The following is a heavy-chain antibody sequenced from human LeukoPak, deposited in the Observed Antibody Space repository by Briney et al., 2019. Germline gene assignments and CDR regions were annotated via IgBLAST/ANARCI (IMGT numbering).Heavy chain of an antibody. Sequence: RASETLSLTCAVSGGSISSSNWWSWVRQPPGKGLEWIGEIYHSGSTNYNPSLKSRVTISVDKSKNQFSLKLSSVTAADTAVYYCAREDYYDSHFDYWGQGTLVTVSS. CDR2: IYHSGST. CDR1: GGSISSSNW. D-gene: IGHD3-22*01. V-gene: IGHV4-4*02. J-gene: IGHJ4*02. CDR3: AREDYYDSHFDY.